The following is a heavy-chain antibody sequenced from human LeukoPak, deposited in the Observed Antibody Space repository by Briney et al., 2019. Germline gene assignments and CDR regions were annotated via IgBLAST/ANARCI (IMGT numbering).Heavy chain of an antibody. CDR1: GGSISSRSYY. CDR3: AKNASTVVTPGGWFDP. D-gene: IGHD4-23*01. V-gene: IGHV4-39*07. Sequence: PSETLSLTCTVSGGSISSRSYYWGWIRQPPGKGLEWIGSIYNPSLKSRVTISVDTSKNQFSLRLSSVTAADTAVYYCAKNASTVVTPGGWFDPWGQGTLVTVSS. J-gene: IGHJ5*02.